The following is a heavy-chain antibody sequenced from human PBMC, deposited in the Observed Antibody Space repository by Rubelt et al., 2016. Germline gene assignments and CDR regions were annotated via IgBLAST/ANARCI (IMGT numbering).Heavy chain of an antibody. V-gene: IGHV1-18*01. J-gene: IGHJ5*02. Sequence: QVQLVQSGAEVKKPGASVKVSCKASGYTFTSYGISWVRQAPGQGLEWMGWISAYNGNTNYAQKPPGRATLTRNTSMSTAYMELSSRRSEDTAVYYCARMVNDFWSGYHNWFDPWGQGTLVTVSS. CDR1: GYTFTSYG. CDR3: ARMVNDFWSGYHNWFDP. CDR2: ISAYNGNT. D-gene: IGHD3-3*01.